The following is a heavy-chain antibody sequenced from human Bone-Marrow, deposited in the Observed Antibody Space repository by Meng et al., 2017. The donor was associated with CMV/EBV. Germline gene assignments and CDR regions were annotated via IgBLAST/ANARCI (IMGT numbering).Heavy chain of an antibody. CDR3: AKRRDASGFDY. CDR2: VIGSGGST. V-gene: IGHV3-23*01. D-gene: IGHD1-26*01. CDR1: GFTFSNYD. J-gene: IGHJ4*02. Sequence: SCAASGFTFSNYDMSWVRQAPGKGLEWVSAVIGSGGSTYYADSVKGRFTIYRDNSENTLYLQMNSLRAEDTAVYYCAKRRDASGFDYWGQGTLVTVSS.